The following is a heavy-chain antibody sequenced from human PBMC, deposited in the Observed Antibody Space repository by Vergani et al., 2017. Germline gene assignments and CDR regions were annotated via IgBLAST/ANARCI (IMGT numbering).Heavy chain of an antibody. CDR2: ISSSSSYI. CDR1: GFTFSSYS. J-gene: IGHJ6*02. V-gene: IGHV3-21*01. Sequence: EVQLVESGGGLVKPGGSLRLSCAASGFTFSSYSMNWVRQAPGKGLEWVSSISSSSSYIYYADSVKGRFTISRDNAKNSLYLQMNSLRAENTAVYYCARGAVVVVAATPNYYYYYGMVVWGQGTTVTVSS. CDR3: ARGAVVVVAATPNYYYYYGMVV. D-gene: IGHD2-15*01.